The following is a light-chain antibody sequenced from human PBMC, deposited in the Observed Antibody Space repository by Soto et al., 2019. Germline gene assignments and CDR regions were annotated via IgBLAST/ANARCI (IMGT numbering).Light chain of an antibody. CDR3: QSYDGSLSGWV. CDR2: GNS. Sequence: QTVVTQPPSVSGAPGQRVTISCTGSSSNIGAGYDVHWYQQLPGTAPKLLIYGNSNRPSGVPDRFSGSKSGTSASLAITGLQAEDEADYYCQSYDGSLSGWVFGTGTKLTVL. J-gene: IGLJ1*01. V-gene: IGLV1-40*01. CDR1: SSNIGAGYD.